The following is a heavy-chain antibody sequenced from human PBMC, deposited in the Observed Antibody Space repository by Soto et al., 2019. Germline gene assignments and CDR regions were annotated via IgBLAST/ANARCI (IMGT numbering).Heavy chain of an antibody. CDR2: IDSSGTYT. V-gene: IGHV3-21*01. D-gene: IGHD3-16*01. CDR3: AREGVMIQDLDF. CDR1: GFTFSTYS. J-gene: IGHJ4*02. Sequence: EVQLVESGGNLVKPGGSLRLSCAVSGFTFSTYSMNWVRQAPGKGLEWISSIDSSGTYTFYADSVKGRFTISRDNAKPSLFLQMNSLRVEDTATYFCAREGVMIQDLDFWGQGTLVTVSS.